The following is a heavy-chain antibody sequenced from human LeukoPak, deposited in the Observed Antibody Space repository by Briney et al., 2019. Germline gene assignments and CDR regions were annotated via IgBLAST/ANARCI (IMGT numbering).Heavy chain of an antibody. J-gene: IGHJ4*02. Sequence: PSETLSLACTVSGYSISSGYYWGWIRQRPGKGLEWIGSIYHSGSTYYNPSLKSRVTISVDTSKNQFSLKLSSVTAADTAVYYCARGSYYDSSGYYLFDYWGQGTLVTVSS. CDR1: GYSISSGYY. D-gene: IGHD3-22*01. V-gene: IGHV4-38-2*02. CDR3: ARGSYYDSSGYYLFDY. CDR2: IYHSGST.